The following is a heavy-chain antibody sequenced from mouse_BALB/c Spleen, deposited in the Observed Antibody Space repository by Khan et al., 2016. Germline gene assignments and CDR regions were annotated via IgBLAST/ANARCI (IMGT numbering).Heavy chain of an antibody. D-gene: IGHD1-2*01. J-gene: IGHJ3*01. CDR3: ARLHYFGRFAY. CDR1: GFDLSRYW. CDR2: LNPDSSTL. Sequence: EVKLLESGGGLVQPGGSLKLSCAASGFDLSRYWTSWVRPAPGKGLDWIGELNPDSSTLNYTPSLKDKFIIYRDNAKNKLYLQMRKVISDDTAIYYCARLHYFGRFAYWGQGTLVTVSA. V-gene: IGHV4-1*02.